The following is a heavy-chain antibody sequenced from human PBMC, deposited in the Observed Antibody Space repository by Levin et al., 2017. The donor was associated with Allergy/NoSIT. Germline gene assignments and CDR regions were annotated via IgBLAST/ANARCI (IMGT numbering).Heavy chain of an antibody. Sequence: GGSLRLSCAASGFTFSSYSMNWVRQAPGKGLEWVSYISGSGGLTYYADSMKGRFTISRDNSKNTLYLQMNSLRAEDTAVYYCAKEGGHSGHDIAFDIWGQGTMVTVSS. CDR3: AKEGGHSGHDIAFDI. CDR2: ISGSGGLT. J-gene: IGHJ3*02. V-gene: IGHV3-23*01. CDR1: GFTFSSYS. D-gene: IGHD5-12*01.